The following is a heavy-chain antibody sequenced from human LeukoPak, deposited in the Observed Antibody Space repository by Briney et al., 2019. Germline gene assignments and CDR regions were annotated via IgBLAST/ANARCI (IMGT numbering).Heavy chain of an antibody. D-gene: IGHD4-17*01. J-gene: IGHJ4*02. V-gene: IGHV3-30*18. CDR2: ISYDGGKK. Sequence: PGGSLRLSCAASGFTFSSYSMNWVRQAPGKGLEWVAIISYDGGKKGYADSVKGRFTISRDNSRNTLYLQMNSLRAEDTAVYYCAKDRSKEYYGDEFDFWGQGTLVTVSS. CDR3: AKDRSKEYYGDEFDF. CDR1: GFTFSSYS.